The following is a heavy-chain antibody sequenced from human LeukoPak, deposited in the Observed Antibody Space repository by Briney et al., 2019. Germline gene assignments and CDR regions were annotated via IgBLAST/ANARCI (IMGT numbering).Heavy chain of an antibody. CDR2: IYYGGST. V-gene: IGHV4-59*01. J-gene: IGHJ5*02. D-gene: IGHD3-10*01. CDR1: GGSISSYY. Sequence: SETLSLTCTVSVSGGSISSYYWSWIRQPPGKGLELLGYIYYGGSTKYNPSLKSRVTISGDTSKNQFSLKLSSVTAADTAVYFCARAGGLLWFGELTSWGQGTLVTVSS. CDR3: ARAGGLLWFGELTS.